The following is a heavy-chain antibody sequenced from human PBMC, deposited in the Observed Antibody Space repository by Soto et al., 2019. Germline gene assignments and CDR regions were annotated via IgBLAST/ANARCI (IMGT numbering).Heavy chain of an antibody. V-gene: IGHV3-30*18. CDR2: ISYDGSNK. CDR1: GFTFSSYG. CDR3: AKGEGTGYCSGGSCYIGPFDY. J-gene: IGHJ4*02. D-gene: IGHD2-15*01. Sequence: QVQLVESGGGVVQPGRSLRLSCAASGFTFSSYGMHWVRQAPGKGLEWVAVISYDGSNKYYADSVKGRFTISRDNSKNTLYLQMSSLRAEDTAVYYCAKGEGTGYCSGGSCYIGPFDYWGQGTLVTVSS.